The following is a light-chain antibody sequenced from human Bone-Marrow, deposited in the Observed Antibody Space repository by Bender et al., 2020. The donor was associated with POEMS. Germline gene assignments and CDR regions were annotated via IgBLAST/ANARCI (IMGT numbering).Light chain of an antibody. CDR1: RGTVTRDDY. Sequence: QAVVTQEPSLTVSPGGTVTLTCGSNRGTVTRDDYPYWFQQKPGQAPKLLIYDTNIRHSWTPARFSGSVLGDKAALTLSGAQPEDEADYYCLLTYRGTSLVFGGGTKLTVL. V-gene: IGLV7-46*01. CDR3: LLTYRGTSLV. CDR2: DTN. J-gene: IGLJ2*01.